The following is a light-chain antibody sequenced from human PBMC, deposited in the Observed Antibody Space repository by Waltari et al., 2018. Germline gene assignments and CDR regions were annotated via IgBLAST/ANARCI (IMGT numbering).Light chain of an antibody. CDR1: NSDIGSYSY. CDR3: SSYTGRGTVI. V-gene: IGLV2-14*01. J-gene: IGLJ2*01. Sequence: QSVLTQPASVSGSPGQPITISCTGTNSDIGSYSYVSWYQQYPGKAPKLIIYDLTERPSGVSTLFSGSKSGNTASLTISGLQADDEADYFCSSYTGRGTVIFGRGTMVTVL. CDR2: DLT.